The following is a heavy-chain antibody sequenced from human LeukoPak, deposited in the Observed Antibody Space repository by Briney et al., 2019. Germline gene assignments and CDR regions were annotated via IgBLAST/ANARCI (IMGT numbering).Heavy chain of an antibody. CDR1: GGSFSGYY. CDR2: INHSGST. D-gene: IGHD1-26*01. V-gene: IGHV4-34*01. J-gene: IGHJ5*02. Sequence: SETLSLTCAVYGGSFSGYYWSWIRQPPGKGLEWIGEINHSGSTNYNPSLKSRVTISVDTSKNQFSLKLSSVTAADTAVYYCARSSPWDNCFDPWGQGTLVTVSS. CDR3: ARSSPWDNCFDP.